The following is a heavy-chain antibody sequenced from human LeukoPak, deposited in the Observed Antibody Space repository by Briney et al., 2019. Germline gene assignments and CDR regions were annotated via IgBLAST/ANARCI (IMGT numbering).Heavy chain of an antibody. V-gene: IGHV1-18*01. CDR3: VREVSAANAAYMDV. CDR1: GYTFTNYG. CDR2: ISVFNGHT. Sequence: ASVKVSCKASGYTFTNYGISWVRQAPGQGLEWMGWISVFNGHTNYSQNFQGRLTMTTHTSTSTAYLELRSLRSDDTAVYYCVREVSAANAAYMDVWGTGTTVTVSS. J-gene: IGHJ6*03. D-gene: IGHD6-13*01.